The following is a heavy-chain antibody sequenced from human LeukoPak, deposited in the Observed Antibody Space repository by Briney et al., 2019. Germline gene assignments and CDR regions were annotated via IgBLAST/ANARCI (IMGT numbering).Heavy chain of an antibody. D-gene: IGHD3-10*01. CDR1: GFTFSSYG. J-gene: IGHJ4*02. Sequence: PGGSLRLSCAASGFTFSSYGMHWVRQAPGKGLEWVAFIRYDGSNKYYADSVKGRFTISRDNSKNTLYLRMNSLRAEDTAVYYCAKGPWIGELSVPTSYWGQGTLVTVSS. V-gene: IGHV3-30*02. CDR2: IRYDGSNK. CDR3: AKGPWIGELSVPTSY.